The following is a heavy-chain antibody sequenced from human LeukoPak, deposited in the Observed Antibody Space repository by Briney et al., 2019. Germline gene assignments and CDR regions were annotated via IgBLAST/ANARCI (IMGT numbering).Heavy chain of an antibody. Sequence: GGSLRLSCAASGFTFSSYCMNWVRQAPGKGLEWVSSISSSSSYIYYADSVKGRFTISRDNAKNSLYLQMNSLRAEDTAVYYCAREDTAMVIPFDYWGQGTLVTVSS. CDR2: ISSSSSYI. J-gene: IGHJ4*02. D-gene: IGHD5-18*01. CDR1: GFTFSSYC. V-gene: IGHV3-21*01. CDR3: AREDTAMVIPFDY.